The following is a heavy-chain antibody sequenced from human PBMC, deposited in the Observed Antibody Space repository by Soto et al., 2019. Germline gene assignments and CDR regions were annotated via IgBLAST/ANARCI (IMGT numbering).Heavy chain of an antibody. CDR1: GLSLRNRGGG. V-gene: IGHV2-5*02. J-gene: IGHJ5*02. D-gene: IGHD4-17*01. CDR3: AHALPRSYGDYVYSGFDP. Sequence: QITLKESGPTLVKPTQTLAVTCTFSGLSLRNRGGGVVCIRHPPGKAREWRPLIYWDGDKRYSPSLKSRLTITKDTSKNQVVLTMTNMDPVDTATYYCAHALPRSYGDYVYSGFDPWGQGTLVTVSS. CDR2: IYWDGDK.